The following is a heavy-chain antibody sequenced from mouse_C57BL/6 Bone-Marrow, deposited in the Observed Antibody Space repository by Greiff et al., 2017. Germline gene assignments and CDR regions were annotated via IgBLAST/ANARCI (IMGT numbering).Heavy chain of an antibody. D-gene: IGHD1-1*01. J-gene: IGHJ3*01. CDR2: IHPSDSDT. CDR3: VISYYYWFAY. CDR1: GYTFTSYW. V-gene: IGHV1-74*01. Sequence: VQLQQPGAELVKPGASVKVSCKASGYTFTSYWMHWVKQRPGPVLEWIGRIHPSDSDTNYNQKFTGKATLTVDKSSSTAYMLLRSLTSEDSAVYYCVISYYYWFAYWGQGTMVTVSA.